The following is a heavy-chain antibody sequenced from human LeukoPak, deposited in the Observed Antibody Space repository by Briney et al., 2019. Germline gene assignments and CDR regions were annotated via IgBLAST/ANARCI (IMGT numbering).Heavy chain of an antibody. J-gene: IGHJ3*02. Sequence: PSETLSLTCSVSGGSLSSYYWSWIRQPPGKRLEWIGDIHHSGSTHYNPSLKSRVTISMDTSKNQFALKLSSVTAADTAVYYCARETSWLGGDAFDIWGPGTMVSVSS. CDR1: GGSLSSYY. D-gene: IGHD2-2*01. CDR2: IHHSGST. V-gene: IGHV4-59*01. CDR3: ARETSWLGGDAFDI.